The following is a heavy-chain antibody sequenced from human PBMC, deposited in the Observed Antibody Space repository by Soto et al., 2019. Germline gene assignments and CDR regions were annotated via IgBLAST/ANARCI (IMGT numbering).Heavy chain of an antibody. D-gene: IGHD5-12*01. CDR3: AKWGGWLPRRSYYYGMDV. CDR2: ISWNSGSI. CDR1: GFTFDDYA. V-gene: IGHV3-9*01. J-gene: IGHJ6*02. Sequence: PGGSLRLSCAASGFTFDDYAMHWVRQAPGKGLEWVSGISWNSGSIGYADSVKGRFTISRDNAKNSLYLQMNSLRAEDTALYYCAKWGGWLPRRSYYYGMDVWGQGTTVTVSS.